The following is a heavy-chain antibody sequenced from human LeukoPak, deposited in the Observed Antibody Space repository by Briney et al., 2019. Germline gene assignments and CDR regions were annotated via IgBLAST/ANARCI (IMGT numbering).Heavy chain of an antibody. CDR2: INPNSGGT. J-gene: IGHJ4*02. Sequence: ASVKVSCKASGYTFTGYYMHWVRQAPGQGLEWMGWINPNSGGTNYAQKFQGWVTMTRDTSISTAYMELSGLRSDDTAVYYCARARDRVRGVIDNWGQGTLVTVSS. V-gene: IGHV1-2*04. CDR1: GYTFTGYY. D-gene: IGHD3-10*01. CDR3: ARARDRVRGVIDN.